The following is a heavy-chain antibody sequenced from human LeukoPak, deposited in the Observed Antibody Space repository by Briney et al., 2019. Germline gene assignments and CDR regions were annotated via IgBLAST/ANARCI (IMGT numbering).Heavy chain of an antibody. CDR2: IRYDGSEK. CDR1: GFTFSSYG. Sequence: GGSLRLSCAASGFTFSSYGMHWVRQAPGKGLEWVAFIRYDGSEKYNADSVKGRFTISRDNSKNTLYLQMNSLRAGGTAVYHCARSGIAAAEEWGQGTLVTVSS. D-gene: IGHD6-13*01. V-gene: IGHV3-30*02. J-gene: IGHJ4*02. CDR3: ARSGIAAAEE.